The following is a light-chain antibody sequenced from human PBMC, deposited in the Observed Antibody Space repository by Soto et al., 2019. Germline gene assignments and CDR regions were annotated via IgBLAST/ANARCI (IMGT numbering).Light chain of an antibody. CDR2: DAS. Sequence: IQLTQPPSTLSASVGDRVTITCRASQSISSWLAWYQQKPGKAPKLLIYDASSLESGVPSRFSGSGSGTEFTLTISSLQPDDFATYYCQQYNSYSWTFGQGTKV. CDR3: QQYNSYSWT. CDR1: QSISSW. V-gene: IGKV1-5*01. J-gene: IGKJ1*01.